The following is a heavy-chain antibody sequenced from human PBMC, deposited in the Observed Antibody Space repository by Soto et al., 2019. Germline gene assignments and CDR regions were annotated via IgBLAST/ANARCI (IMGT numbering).Heavy chain of an antibody. J-gene: IGHJ6*02. V-gene: IGHV5-51*01. D-gene: IGHD6-6*01. CDR3: ASSSYSSSSGSYYYYGMDV. CDR1: GYSFTSYW. Sequence: GESLKISCKGSGYSFTSYWIGWVRQMPGKGLEWMGIIYPGDSDTRYSPSFQGQVTISADKSISTAYLQWSSLKASDTAMYYCASSSYSSSSGSYYYYGMDVWGQGTTVTV. CDR2: IYPGDSDT.